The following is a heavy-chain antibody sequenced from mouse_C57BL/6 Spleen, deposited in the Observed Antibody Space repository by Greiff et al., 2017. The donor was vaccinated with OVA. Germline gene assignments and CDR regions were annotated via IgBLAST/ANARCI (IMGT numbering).Heavy chain of an antibody. CDR3: AKDGAWVAY. J-gene: IGHJ3*01. D-gene: IGHD2-3*01. Sequence: EVKLVESGPGLVKPSQSLSLTCSVTGYSITSGYYWNWVRQFPGNKLEWMGYISYDGSNNYNPSLKNRISITRDTYKNQFFLKLNSVTTEDTATYYCAKDGAWVAYWGQGTLVTVSA. CDR1: GYSITSGYY. CDR2: ISYDGSN. V-gene: IGHV3-6*01.